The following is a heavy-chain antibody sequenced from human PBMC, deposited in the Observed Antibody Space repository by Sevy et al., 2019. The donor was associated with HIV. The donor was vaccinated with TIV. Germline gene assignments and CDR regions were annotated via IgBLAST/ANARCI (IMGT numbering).Heavy chain of an antibody. CDR2: IRTNAGGGTT. CDR3: APLCAGGTCYLFDY. D-gene: IGHD2-15*01. Sequence: SLRLSCSTSGFTFGDYAMTWFRQAPGKGLERVAFIRTNAGGGTTAYAASVKGRFTISRDDSNSIVYLQMDSLKIEDTAMFYCAPLCAGGTCYLFDYRGQGTLVTVSS. J-gene: IGHJ4*02. CDR1: GFTFGDYA. V-gene: IGHV3-49*03.